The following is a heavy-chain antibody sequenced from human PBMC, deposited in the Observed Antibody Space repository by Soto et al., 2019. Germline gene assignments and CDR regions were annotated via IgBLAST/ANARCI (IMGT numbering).Heavy chain of an antibody. CDR1: GYTLTSYD. Sequence: SVRVSFKASGYTLTSYDINWVRPSTGQGLEWMGWMNPNSGNTGYAQKFQGRVTMTRNTSISTAYMELSSLRSEDTAVYYCARNMAYCSSTSCYISAFDIWGQGTMVTVSS. CDR3: ARNMAYCSSTSCYISAFDI. V-gene: IGHV1-8*01. J-gene: IGHJ3*02. D-gene: IGHD2-2*02. CDR2: MNPNSGNT.